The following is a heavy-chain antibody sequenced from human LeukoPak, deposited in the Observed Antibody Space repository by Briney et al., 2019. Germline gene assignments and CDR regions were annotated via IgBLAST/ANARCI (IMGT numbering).Heavy chain of an antibody. Sequence: GGALRLSCAASGFTFDYYAMHTVRQAPGKGLELVSLISGDGGSTYYADSVKGRFTISRDNSKNSLYLQMNSLRTEDTALYYCAKALGHNYYYAFDYWGQGTMVTVSS. CDR2: ISGDGGST. CDR1: GFTFDYYA. J-gene: IGHJ4*02. CDR3: AKALGHNYYYAFDY. D-gene: IGHD3-22*01. V-gene: IGHV3-43*02.